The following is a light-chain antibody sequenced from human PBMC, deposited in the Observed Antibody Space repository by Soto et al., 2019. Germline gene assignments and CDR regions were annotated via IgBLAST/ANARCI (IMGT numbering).Light chain of an antibody. Sequence: DIQMTQSPSSLSASVGDRVTITCRASQSISRNLNWYQHRQGKAPKVLIYAAASLQSGVLSRFSGSGSVTDLTLTISSLQPGEFATYYCQQSYSTPRTFGQGTKTDIK. CDR1: QSISRN. CDR3: QQSYSTPRT. CDR2: AAA. V-gene: IGKV1-39*01. J-gene: IGKJ1*01.